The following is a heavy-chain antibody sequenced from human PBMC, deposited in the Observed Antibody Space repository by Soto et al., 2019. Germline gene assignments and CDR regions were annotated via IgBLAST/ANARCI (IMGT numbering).Heavy chain of an antibody. Sequence: QMQLVQSGPEVKKPGTSVKVSCKASGFTFTSSAVQWVRQARGQRLEWIGWIVVGSGNTNYAQKFQERVTITRDMSTSTAYMELSSLRSEDTAVYYCALYCSGGSCHSNSDYYYGMDVWGQGTTVTVSS. CDR1: GFTFTSSA. CDR2: IVVGSGNT. V-gene: IGHV1-58*01. J-gene: IGHJ6*02. CDR3: ALYCSGGSCHSNSDYYYGMDV. D-gene: IGHD2-15*01.